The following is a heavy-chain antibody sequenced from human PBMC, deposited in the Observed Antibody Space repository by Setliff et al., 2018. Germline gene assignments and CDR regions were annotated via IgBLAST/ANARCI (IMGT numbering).Heavy chain of an antibody. V-gene: IGHV4-30-4*08. CDR2: IYYSGST. J-gene: IGHJ4*02. CDR1: GGSISSGDYY. CDR3: ARGYGVLTGYYNY. D-gene: IGHD3-9*01. Sequence: KASETLSLTCTVSGGSISSGDYYWSWIRQPPGKGLEWIGYIYYSGSTYYNPSLKSRVTISVDTSKNQFSLKLSSVTAADTAVYYCARGYGVLTGYYNYWGQGTLVTVSS.